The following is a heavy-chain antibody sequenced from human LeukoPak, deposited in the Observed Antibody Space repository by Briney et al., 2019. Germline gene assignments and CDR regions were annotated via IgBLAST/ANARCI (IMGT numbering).Heavy chain of an antibody. V-gene: IGHV3-9*03. D-gene: IGHD4-17*01. CDR1: GFTFDDYA. Sequence: SLRLSCAASGFTFDDYAMHWVRQAPGKGLEWVSGISWNSGSIGYADSVKGRFTISRDNAKNSLYLQMNSLRAEDMALYYCAKGINGDSRRNAFDIWGQGTMVTVSS. CDR2: ISWNSGSI. CDR3: AKGINGDSRRNAFDI. J-gene: IGHJ3*02.